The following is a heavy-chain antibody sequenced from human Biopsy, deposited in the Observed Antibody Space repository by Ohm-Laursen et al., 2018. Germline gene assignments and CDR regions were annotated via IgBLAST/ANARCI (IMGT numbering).Heavy chain of an antibody. J-gene: IGHJ4*02. V-gene: IGHV4-59*01. D-gene: IGHD1-26*01. CDR3: ALGGGSYVNFDY. Sequence: GTLSLTCTVSGGSISGYHWSWIRKSPGKGLEWLAYISYTGGIASNPSLNGRATMSLDTSKNQFSLRLISVTAADTAVYYCALGGGSYVNFDYWGQGTLVTVSS. CDR2: ISYTGGI. CDR1: GGSISGYH.